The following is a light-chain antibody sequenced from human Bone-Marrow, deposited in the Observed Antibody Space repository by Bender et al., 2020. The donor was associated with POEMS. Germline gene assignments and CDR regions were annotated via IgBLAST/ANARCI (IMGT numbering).Light chain of an antibody. CDR1: NIGAKT. J-gene: IGLJ1*01. CDR3: HVWDSTVDHV. V-gene: IGLV3-21*02. Sequence: SYGLTQPPSVSAAPGQTVRITCGGDNIGAKTVHWYQQKSGQSPVLVVHDDSDRPSGIPERFSGSNSGNTATLTISRVEAGDEADYYCHVWDSTVDHVFGTGTTVTVL. CDR2: DDS.